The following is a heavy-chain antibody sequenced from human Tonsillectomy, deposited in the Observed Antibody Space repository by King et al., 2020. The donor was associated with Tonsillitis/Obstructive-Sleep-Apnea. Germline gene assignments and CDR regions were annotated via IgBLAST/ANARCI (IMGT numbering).Heavy chain of an antibody. CDR3: ARGARLVGLSACAAGFDS. CDR2: INTNTGNP. D-gene: IGHD2-2*01. V-gene: IGHV7-4-1*02. Sequence: QLVQSGSELKKPGASVKVSCKASGYTFTSYAMNWVRQAPGQGLEWMGWINTNTGNPTYAQGFTGRFVFSLDTSVSTAYLQISSLQAEDTAVYYCARGARLVGLSACAAGFDSWGQGTLVTVSS. CDR1: GYTFTSYA. J-gene: IGHJ5*01.